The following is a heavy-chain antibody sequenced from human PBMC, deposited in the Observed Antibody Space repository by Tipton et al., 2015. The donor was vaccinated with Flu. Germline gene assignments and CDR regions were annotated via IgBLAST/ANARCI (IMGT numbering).Heavy chain of an antibody. Sequence: TLSLTCSVSGDSIGSQYFWGWIRQPPGKGLEWIGNVHRTGSPYYNPSLRSRVTIAVDGPKNQFSLRLTSVTAADTAVYCCARRDYSNYVSEPKNWFDPWGQGTLVTVSS. CDR2: VHRTGSP. J-gene: IGHJ5*02. D-gene: IGHD4-11*01. CDR1: GDSIGSQYF. V-gene: IGHV4-38-2*01. CDR3: ARRDYSNYVSEPKNWFDP.